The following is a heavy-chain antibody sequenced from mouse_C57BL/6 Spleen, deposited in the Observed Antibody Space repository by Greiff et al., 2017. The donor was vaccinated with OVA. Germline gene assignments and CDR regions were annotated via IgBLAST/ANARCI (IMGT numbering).Heavy chain of an antibody. CDR2: IDPEDGDT. CDR3: AGGRGSSYWYFDV. CDR1: GFNIKDYY. D-gene: IGHD1-1*01. Sequence: EVKLVESGAELVKPGASVKLSCTASGFNIKDYYMHWVKQRTEQGLEWIGRIDPEDGDTKSAPKFQGKATITADPSSNTAYLQLSSLTSADTAAYYFAGGRGSSYWYFDVWGTGTTVTVSS. J-gene: IGHJ1*03. V-gene: IGHV14-2*01.